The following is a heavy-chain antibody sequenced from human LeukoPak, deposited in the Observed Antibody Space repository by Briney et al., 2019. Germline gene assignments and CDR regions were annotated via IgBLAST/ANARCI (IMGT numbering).Heavy chain of an antibody. CDR1: GFKFSSYS. D-gene: IGHD3-10*01. CDR3: AKDRFGVDYYYYMDV. J-gene: IGHJ6*03. Sequence: PGGSLRLSCAASGFKFSSYSMNWVRQAPGKGLEWVSSISGSSSYIYYADSVKGRFTISRDNSKNTLYLQMNSLRAEDTAVYYCAKDRFGVDYYYYMDVWGKGTTFTISS. CDR2: ISGSSSYI. V-gene: IGHV3-21*01.